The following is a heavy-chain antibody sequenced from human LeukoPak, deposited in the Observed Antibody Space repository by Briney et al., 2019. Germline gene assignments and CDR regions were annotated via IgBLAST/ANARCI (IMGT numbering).Heavy chain of an antibody. J-gene: IGHJ4*02. D-gene: IGHD2-15*01. CDR1: GFTFSGSA. CDR2: IRSKANSYAT. V-gene: IGHV3-73*01. CDR3: ILSSGDHYVNH. Sequence: GGSLRLSCAASGFTFSGSAMHWVRQASGKGLEWVGRIRSKANSYATAYAASVKGRFTISRDDSKNTAYLQMNSLKTEDMAVYYCILSSGDHYVNHWGQGTLVTVSS.